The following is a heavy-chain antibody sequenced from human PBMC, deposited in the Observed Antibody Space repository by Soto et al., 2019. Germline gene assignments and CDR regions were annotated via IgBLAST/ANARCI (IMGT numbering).Heavy chain of an antibody. Sequence: ASVNVSCKASGYTFTSYGISWVRQAPGQRLEWMGWINAGNGNTKYSQKFQGRVTITRDTSASTAYMELSSLRSEDTAVYYCARAMNWFDPWGQGTLVTVSS. J-gene: IGHJ5*02. V-gene: IGHV1-3*01. CDR3: ARAMNWFDP. CDR2: INAGNGNT. CDR1: GYTFTSYG.